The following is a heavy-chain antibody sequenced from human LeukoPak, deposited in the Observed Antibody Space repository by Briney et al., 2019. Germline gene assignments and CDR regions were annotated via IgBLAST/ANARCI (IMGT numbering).Heavy chain of an antibody. Sequence: PSETLSLTCSVSGDSISSYYWSWIRQPPGKGLEWIGYIYYIGSTNYNPSLKSRVTMSVDTSKNEFSLNLNSVTAADTAVYYCARHFIRGYSYGFDYWGQGTLVTVSS. J-gene: IGHJ4*02. CDR3: ARHFIRGYSYGFDY. V-gene: IGHV4-59*08. CDR2: IYYIGST. D-gene: IGHD5-18*01. CDR1: GDSISSYY.